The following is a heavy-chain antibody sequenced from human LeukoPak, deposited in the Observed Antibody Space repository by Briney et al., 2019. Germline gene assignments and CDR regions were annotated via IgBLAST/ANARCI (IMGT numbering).Heavy chain of an antibody. CDR1: GFTFSSYA. CDR3: ARIYSYGYEAYYYGMDV. CDR2: ISSNGGST. J-gene: IGHJ6*02. V-gene: IGHV3-64*01. Sequence: GGSLRLSCAASGFTFSSYAMHWVRQAPGKGLEYVSAISSNGGSTYYANSVKGRFAISRDNSKNTLYLQMGSLRAEDMAVYYCARIYSYGYEAYYYGMDVWGQGTTVTVSS. D-gene: IGHD5-18*01.